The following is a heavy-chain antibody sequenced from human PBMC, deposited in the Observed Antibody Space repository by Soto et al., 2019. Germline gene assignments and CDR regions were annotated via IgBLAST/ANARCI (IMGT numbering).Heavy chain of an antibody. V-gene: IGHV3-53*01. D-gene: IGHD5-12*01. CDR3: ARSYGGYDTPFDY. CDR1: GFTVSSNY. Sequence: LRLSCAASGFTVSSNYMSWVRQAPGKGLEWVSVIYSGGSTYYADSVKGRFTISRDNSKNTLYLQMNSLRAEDTAVYYCARSYGGYDTPFDYWGQGTLVTVSS. J-gene: IGHJ4*02. CDR2: IYSGGST.